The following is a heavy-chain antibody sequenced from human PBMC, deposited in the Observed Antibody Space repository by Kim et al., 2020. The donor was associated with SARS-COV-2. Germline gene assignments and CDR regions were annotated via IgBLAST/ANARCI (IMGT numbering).Heavy chain of an antibody. D-gene: IGHD5-12*01. CDR1: GYTFTSYY. V-gene: IGHV1-46*01. J-gene: IGHJ6*02. Sequence: ASVKVSCKASGYTFTSYYMHWVRQASGQGLEWMGIINPSGGSTSYAQKFQGRVTMTRDTSTSTVYMELSSLRSEDTAVYYCARAYDSYYYYYGMDVWGQGTTVTVSS. CDR2: INPSGGST. CDR3: ARAYDSYYYYYGMDV.